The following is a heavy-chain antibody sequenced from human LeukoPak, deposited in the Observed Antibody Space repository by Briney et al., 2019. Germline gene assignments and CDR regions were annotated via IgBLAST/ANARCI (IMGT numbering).Heavy chain of an antibody. Sequence: SETLSLTCTVSGGSISSYYWSRIRQPAGKGLEWIGRIYASGSTNYNPSLKSRVTMSVDTSKNQFSLKLSSVTAADTAVYYCARDSYTMVRGVILETYYYYYMDVWGKGTTVTISS. V-gene: IGHV4-4*07. CDR3: ARDSYTMVRGVILETYYYYYMDV. D-gene: IGHD3-10*01. CDR2: IYASGST. J-gene: IGHJ6*03. CDR1: GGSISSYY.